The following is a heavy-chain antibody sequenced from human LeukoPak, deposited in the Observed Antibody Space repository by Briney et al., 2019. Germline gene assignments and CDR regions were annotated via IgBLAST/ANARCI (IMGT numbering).Heavy chain of an antibody. J-gene: IGHJ4*02. CDR3: AKDSPLPGYTSGWSSNSFDH. CDR1: GFTFRSYA. V-gene: IGHV3-23*01. D-gene: IGHD6-19*01. CDR2: VTGGGGTT. Sequence: GGSLRLSCAASGFTFRSYAMSWVRQAPGKGLEWVSTVTGGGGTTYYADSVKGRFTISRDNSKNTVYLQLNSLRADDTAVYYCAKDSPLPGYTSGWSSNSFDHWGQGTLVTVSS.